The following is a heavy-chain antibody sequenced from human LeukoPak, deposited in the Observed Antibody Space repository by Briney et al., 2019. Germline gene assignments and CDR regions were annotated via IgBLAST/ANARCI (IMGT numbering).Heavy chain of an antibody. D-gene: IGHD5-12*01. CDR2: INHSGST. V-gene: IGHV4-39*07. J-gene: IGHJ3*02. Sequence: SETLSLTCTVSGGSISSSSYYWGWIRQPPGKGLEWIGEINHSGSTNYNPSLKSRVTMSVDTSKNQFSLKLSSVTAADTAVYYCARSFRGYSGYDAFDIWGQGTMVTVSS. CDR1: GGSISSSSYY. CDR3: ARSFRGYSGYDAFDI.